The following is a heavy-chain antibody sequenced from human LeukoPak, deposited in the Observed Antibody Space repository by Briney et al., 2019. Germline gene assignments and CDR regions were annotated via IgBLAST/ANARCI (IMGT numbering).Heavy chain of an antibody. J-gene: IGHJ2*01. Sequence: GGSLRLSCAASGFTFTDSAMHWVRQASGKGLEWVGRIRNKPNNYATAYAASVKGRFTISRDDSKNTAFLQMNSLETEDTAVYYCTRRPFGGNASPYWYFDLWGRGTLVTVS. D-gene: IGHD4-23*01. CDR1: GFTFTDSA. CDR2: IRNKPNNYAT. V-gene: IGHV3-73*01. CDR3: TRRPFGGNASPYWYFDL.